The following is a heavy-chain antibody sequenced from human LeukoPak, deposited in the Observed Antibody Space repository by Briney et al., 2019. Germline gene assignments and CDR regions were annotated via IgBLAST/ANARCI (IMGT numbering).Heavy chain of an antibody. V-gene: IGHV1-69*13. J-gene: IGHJ6*02. CDR3: ARHLENHLAGTGVGYYYYGMDV. CDR2: IIPIFGTA. D-gene: IGHD6-19*01. Sequence: SVKVSCKASGGTFSSYAISWVRQAPGQGLEWMGGIIPIFGTANYAQKFQGRVTITADESTSTAYMELSSLRSEDTAVYYCARHLENHLAGTGVGYYYYGMDVWGQGTTVTVSS. CDR1: GGTFSSYA.